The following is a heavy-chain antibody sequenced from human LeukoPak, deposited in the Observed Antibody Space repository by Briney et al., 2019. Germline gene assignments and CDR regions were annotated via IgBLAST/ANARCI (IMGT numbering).Heavy chain of an antibody. J-gene: IGHJ4*02. CDR2: INHSGST. D-gene: IGHD3-3*01. CDR3: ARSADLDVYYDFWSGYRY. V-gene: IGHV4-34*01. Sequence: SSETLSLTCAVYVGSFSGYYWSWIRQPPGKGLEWIGEINHSGSTNYNPSLKSRVTISVDTSKNQFSLKLSSVTAADTAVYYCARSADLDVYYDFWSGYRYWGQGTLVTVSS. CDR1: VGSFSGYY.